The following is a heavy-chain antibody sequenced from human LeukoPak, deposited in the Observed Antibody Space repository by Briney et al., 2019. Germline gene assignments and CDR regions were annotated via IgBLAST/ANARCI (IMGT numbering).Heavy chain of an antibody. CDR3: VTSLAKKFDY. Sequence: PSGTLSLTCAVSGGSISSSNWWNWVRQPPGKGLEWIGQMHHSGSTDCNPSLKSRVTISVDKSKNQFSLKLSSVTAADTAVYYCVTSLAKKFDYWGQGTLVTVSS. CDR1: GGSISSSNW. CDR2: MHHSGST. V-gene: IGHV4-4*02. J-gene: IGHJ4*02.